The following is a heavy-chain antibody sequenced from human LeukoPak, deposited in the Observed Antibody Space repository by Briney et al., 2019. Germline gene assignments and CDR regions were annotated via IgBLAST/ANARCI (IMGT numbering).Heavy chain of an antibody. CDR1: GYTFTSYD. Sequence: ASVKVSCKASGYTFTSYDINWVRQATGQGLEWMGWMNPNSGNTGYAQKFQGRVTMTRNTSISTAYMELSSLRSEDTAVYYCARGTNYYDSSGHVGFDYWGQRTLVTVSS. J-gene: IGHJ4*02. V-gene: IGHV1-8*01. CDR3: ARGTNYYDSSGHVGFDY. D-gene: IGHD3-22*01. CDR2: MNPNSGNT.